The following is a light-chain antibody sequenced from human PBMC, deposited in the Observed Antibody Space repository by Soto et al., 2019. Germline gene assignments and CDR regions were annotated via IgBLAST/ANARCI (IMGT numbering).Light chain of an antibody. J-gene: IGLJ1*01. V-gene: IGLV2-14*01. CDR1: SSDVGLYDY. CDR3: SSYTSDSSYV. Sequence: QSVLTQPASVSGSPGQSITISCTGTSSDVGLYDYVSWYQQHPGKAPQLMIYAVSNRPSGVSNRFSASKSGNTASLFISGLQDEDEPDSYCSSYTSDSSYVFGSGTKVTVL. CDR2: AVS.